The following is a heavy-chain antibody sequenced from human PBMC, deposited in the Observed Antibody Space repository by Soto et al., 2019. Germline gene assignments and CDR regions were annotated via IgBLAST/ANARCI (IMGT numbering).Heavy chain of an antibody. V-gene: IGHV4-4*07. CDR1: VDSITTYY. D-gene: IGHD6-13*01. Sequence: SETLSLTCTDSVDSITTYYWSWIRQPAGKGLEWIGRIDASGNTNYNPSLNSRVTMSIDTSKKQFSLKLTSVTAADTAIYYCARYSNNWFQTEGMDVWGQGTTVTVSS. CDR3: ARYSNNWFQTEGMDV. CDR2: IDASGNT. J-gene: IGHJ6*02.